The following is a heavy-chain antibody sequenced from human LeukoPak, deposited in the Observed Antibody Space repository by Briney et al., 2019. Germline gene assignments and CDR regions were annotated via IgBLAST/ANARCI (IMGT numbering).Heavy chain of an antibody. Sequence: PSETLSLTCTVYGGSISGDYLNWIRQPPGKGLEWIGYTSYSGSTNYNPSLKSRVTISVDTSKNQFSLKLSSVTTADTAVYYCAREGLRQRGDWFDPWGQGTLVTVSS. V-gene: IGHV4-59*01. CDR1: GGSISGDY. D-gene: IGHD4-17*01. J-gene: IGHJ5*02. CDR3: AREGLRQRGDWFDP. CDR2: TSYSGST.